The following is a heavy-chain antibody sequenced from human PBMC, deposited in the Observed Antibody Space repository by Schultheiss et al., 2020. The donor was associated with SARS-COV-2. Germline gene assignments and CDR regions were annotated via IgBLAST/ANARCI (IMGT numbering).Heavy chain of an antibody. CDR2: INHSGST. CDR3: ASLSLLWFGETYYYYGMDV. V-gene: IGHV4-34*01. Sequence: SETLSLTCAVYGGSFSGYYWGWIRQPPGKGLEWIGEINHSGSTNYNPSLKSRVTISVDTSKNQFSLKLSSVTAADTAVYYCASLSLLWFGETYYYYGMDVWGQGTTVTVSS. J-gene: IGHJ6*02. CDR1: GGSFSGYY. D-gene: IGHD3-10*01.